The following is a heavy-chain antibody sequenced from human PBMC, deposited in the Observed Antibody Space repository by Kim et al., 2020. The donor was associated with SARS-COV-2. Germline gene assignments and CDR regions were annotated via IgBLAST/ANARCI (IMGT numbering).Heavy chain of an antibody. Sequence: SETLSLTCAVSGGSISSSNWWSWVRQPPGKGLEWIGEIYHSGSTNYNPSLKSRVTISVDKSKNQFSLKLSSVTAADTAVYYCASQQQPYYYGMDVWGQGTTVTVSS. CDR1: GGSISSSNW. D-gene: IGHD6-13*01. J-gene: IGHJ6*02. CDR3: ASQQQPYYYGMDV. V-gene: IGHV4-4*02. CDR2: IYHSGST.